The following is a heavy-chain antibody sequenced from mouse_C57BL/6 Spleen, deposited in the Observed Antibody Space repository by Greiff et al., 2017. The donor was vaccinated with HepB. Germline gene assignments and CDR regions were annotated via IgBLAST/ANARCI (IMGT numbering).Heavy chain of an antibody. V-gene: IGHV1-15*01. D-gene: IGHD1-1*01. CDR2: IDPETGGT. J-gene: IGHJ4*01. CDR1: GYTFTDYE. Sequence: VKLMESGAELVRPGASVTLSCKASGYTFTDYEMHWVKQTPVHGLEWIGAIDPETGGTAYNQKFKGKAILTADKSSSTAYMELRSLTSEDSAVYYCTRYYMDYWGQGTSVTVSS. CDR3: TRYYMDY.